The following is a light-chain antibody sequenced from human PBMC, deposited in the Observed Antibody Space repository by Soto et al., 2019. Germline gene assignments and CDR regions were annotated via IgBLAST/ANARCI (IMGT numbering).Light chain of an antibody. CDR3: QQYNNWPLYT. V-gene: IGKV3-15*01. CDR2: GAS. J-gene: IGKJ2*01. Sequence: EIVMTQSPATLSVSPGARATLSCRASQSVSSNLARYQQKPGQAPRLLIYGASTRATGIPARLSGSGSGTEFTLTISSLQSDDFVVYYCQQYNNWPLYTFGQGTKLEIK. CDR1: QSVSSN.